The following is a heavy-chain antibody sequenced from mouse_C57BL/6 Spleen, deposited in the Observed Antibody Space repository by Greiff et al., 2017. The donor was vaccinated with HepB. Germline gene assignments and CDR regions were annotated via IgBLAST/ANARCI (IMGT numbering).Heavy chain of an antibody. D-gene: IGHD2-5*01. CDR3: ASLYYSNYGFDY. Sequence: EVQVVESGGDLVKPGGSLKLSCAASGFTFSSYGMSWVRQTPDKRLEWVATISSGGSYTYYPDSVKGRFTISRDNAKNTLYLQMSSLKSEDTAMYYCASLYYSNYGFDYWGQGTTLTVSS. J-gene: IGHJ2*01. CDR1: GFTFSSYG. V-gene: IGHV5-6*01. CDR2: ISSGGSYT.